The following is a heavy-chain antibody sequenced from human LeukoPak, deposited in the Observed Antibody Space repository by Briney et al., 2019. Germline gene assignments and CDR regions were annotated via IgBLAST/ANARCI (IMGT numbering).Heavy chain of an antibody. CDR1: GGTFSSYA. CDR3: ARSYDILTGRYYYYGMDV. J-gene: IGHJ6*02. Sequence: SVKVSCKASGGTFSSYAISWVRQAPGQGLEWMGGIIPIFGTANYAQKIQGRVTITADESTSTAYMELSSLRSEGTAVYYCARSYDILTGRYYYYGMDVWGQGTTVTVSS. CDR2: IIPIFGTA. V-gene: IGHV1-69*13. D-gene: IGHD3-9*01.